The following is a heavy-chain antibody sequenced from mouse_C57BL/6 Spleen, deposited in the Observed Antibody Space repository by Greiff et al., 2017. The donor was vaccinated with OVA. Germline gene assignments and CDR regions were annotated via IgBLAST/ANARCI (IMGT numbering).Heavy chain of an antibody. CDR3: ARSSTTVVDFDV. CDR1: GYTFTSYW. CDR2: IDPSDSYT. J-gene: IGHJ1*03. D-gene: IGHD1-1*01. V-gene: IGHV1-69*01. Sequence: VQLQQPGAELVMPGASVKLSCKAPGYTFTSYWMHWVKQRPGQGLEWIGEIDPSDSYTNYNQKFKGKSTLTVDKSSSTAYMQLSSLTSEDSAVYYCARSSTTVVDFDVWGTGTTVTVSS.